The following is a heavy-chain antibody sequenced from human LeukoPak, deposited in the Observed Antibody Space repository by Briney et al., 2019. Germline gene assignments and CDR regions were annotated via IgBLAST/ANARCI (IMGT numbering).Heavy chain of an antibody. Sequence: GGSLRLSCAASGFTFSSYEMNWVLQAPGKGLEWVSYISSSGSTIFYADSVKGRFTISRDNAKNSLYLQMSSLRAEDTAVYYCAKDHSRDYKTYYYDSSGYSGYMDVWGKGTTVTISS. CDR1: GFTFSSYE. D-gene: IGHD3-22*01. CDR2: ISSSGSTI. CDR3: AKDHSRDYKTYYYDSSGYSGYMDV. J-gene: IGHJ6*03. V-gene: IGHV3-48*03.